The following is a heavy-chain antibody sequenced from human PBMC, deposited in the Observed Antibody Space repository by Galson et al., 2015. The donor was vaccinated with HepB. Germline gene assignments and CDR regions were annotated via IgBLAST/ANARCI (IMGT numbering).Heavy chain of an antibody. V-gene: IGHV1-2*02. J-gene: IGHJ4*02. Sequence: SVKVSCKASGYTFTGYYMHWVRQAPGQGLEWMGWINPNSGGTNYAQKFQGRVTMTRDTSISTAYMELSRLRSDDTAVYYCARLSPGYRAAAATWDYWGQGTLVTVSS. CDR3: ARLSPGYRAAAATWDY. CDR1: GYTFTGYY. D-gene: IGHD6-13*01. CDR2: INPNSGGT.